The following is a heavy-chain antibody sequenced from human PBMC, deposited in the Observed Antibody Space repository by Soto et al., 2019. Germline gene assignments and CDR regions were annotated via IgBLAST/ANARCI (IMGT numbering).Heavy chain of an antibody. J-gene: IGHJ5*02. V-gene: IGHV4-31*03. Sequence: SETLSLTCTVSGGSISSGCYYWSWIRQYPGKGLEWIGYIYYSGSTYYNPSLKSRVTISVDTSKNQFSLKLSSVTAADTAVYYCARDPIAAAGTWYWFDPWGQGTLVTVSS. CDR1: GGSISSGCYY. CDR3: ARDPIAAAGTWYWFDP. CDR2: IYYSGST. D-gene: IGHD6-13*01.